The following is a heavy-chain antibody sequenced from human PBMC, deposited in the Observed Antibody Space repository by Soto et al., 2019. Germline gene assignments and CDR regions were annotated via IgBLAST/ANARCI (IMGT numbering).Heavy chain of an antibody. CDR3: ESSTILGNWFDL. Sequence: ASVKVSCKASGYTFTSYAMHWVRQAPGQRLEWMGWINAGNGNTKYSQKFQGRVTITRDISASTAYMELSSLRSEDTAVYYCESSTILGNWFDLWGQGTLVTVSS. CDR1: GYTFTSYA. J-gene: IGHJ5*02. CDR2: INAGNGNT. D-gene: IGHD2-2*01. V-gene: IGHV1-3*01.